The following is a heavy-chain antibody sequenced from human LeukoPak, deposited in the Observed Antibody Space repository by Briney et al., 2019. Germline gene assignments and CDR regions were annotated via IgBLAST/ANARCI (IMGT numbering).Heavy chain of an antibody. CDR2: ISDDGRHK. Sequence: GTSLRLSCAASGFTFSSYAMHWVRQAPGKGLEWVAVISDDGRHKYYAESVEGRFTISRDNSNNMLYLQMNSLRAEDTAVYYCAKVSSGWHLDYWGQGTLVTVSS. D-gene: IGHD6-19*01. V-gene: IGHV3-30*04. CDR3: AKVSSGWHLDY. CDR1: GFTFSSYA. J-gene: IGHJ4*02.